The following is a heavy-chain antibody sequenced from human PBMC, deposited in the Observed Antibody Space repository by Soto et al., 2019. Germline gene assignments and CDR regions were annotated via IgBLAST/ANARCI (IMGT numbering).Heavy chain of an antibody. J-gene: IGHJ4*02. V-gene: IGHV3-23*01. CDR2: ISGSGGST. CDR3: AKDREIAVVPYYFDY. Sequence: GGSLRLSCAASGFTFSSYAMSWVRQAPGKGLEWVSAISGSGGSTYYADSVKGRFTISRDNSKNTLYLQMNSLRAEDTAVYYCAKDREIAVVPYYFDYWGQGTLVTVSS. D-gene: IGHD3-22*01. CDR1: GFTFSSYA.